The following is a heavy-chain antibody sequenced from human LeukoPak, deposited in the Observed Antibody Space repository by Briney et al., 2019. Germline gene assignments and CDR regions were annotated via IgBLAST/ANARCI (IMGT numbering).Heavy chain of an antibody. Sequence: PGGSLRLSCAASGFTFSSYAMSWVRQAPGKGLEWVSAISGSGGSTYYAESVKGRFTISRDNSKNTLYLQMNSLRAEDTAVYYCAKWYTSGWYEAEYFQHWGQGTLVTVSS. CDR2: ISGSGGST. V-gene: IGHV3-23*01. J-gene: IGHJ1*01. D-gene: IGHD6-19*01. CDR1: GFTFSSYA. CDR3: AKWYTSGWYEAEYFQH.